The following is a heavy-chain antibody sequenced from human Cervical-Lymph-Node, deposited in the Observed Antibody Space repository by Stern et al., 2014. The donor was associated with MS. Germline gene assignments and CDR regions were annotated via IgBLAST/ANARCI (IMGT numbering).Heavy chain of an antibody. D-gene: IGHD1-1*01. CDR3: ASASFYTGMDV. CDR1: GDSITSGYL. CDR2: VVYGGTT. Sequence: QMQLVQSGPGLVKPSQTLSLTCAVSGDSITSGYLWSWIRQHPEKGLVCMAYVVYGGTTYINPSVKGRVTMTADTSENQFSLRLSSVTAADTAVYYCASASFYTGMDVWGQGTPVTVSS. V-gene: IGHV4-31*11. J-gene: IGHJ6*02.